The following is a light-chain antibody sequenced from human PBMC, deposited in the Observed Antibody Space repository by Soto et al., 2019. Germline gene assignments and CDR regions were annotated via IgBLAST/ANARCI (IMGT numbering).Light chain of an antibody. J-gene: IGKJ3*01. CDR3: QHLNHCTPLFT. Sequence: EIVLTQSPATLSLSPGERATLSCRASQSVRRFLAWFQQKPGQAPRLLIYDTSNMATGIPARFSGSGSGTDFTLTISSLEPDDFAVYYCQHLNHCTPLFTFGPGTRVDIK. CDR2: DTS. V-gene: IGKV3-11*01. CDR1: QSVRRF.